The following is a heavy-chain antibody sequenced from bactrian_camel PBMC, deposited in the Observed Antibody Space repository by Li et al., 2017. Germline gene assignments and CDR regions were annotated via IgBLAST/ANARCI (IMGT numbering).Heavy chain of an antibody. CDR1: GDTSWR. J-gene: IGHJ4*01. D-gene: IGHD6*01. CDR3: ASGYHGGPWYGLGYAY. V-gene: IGHV3S31*01. Sequence: VQLVESGGGLVQPGGSLRLSCAASGDTSWRITWFRRTPGKEREGVATISTVGGNIDYADSVKGRFTISQTNPNNAKNTVYLQMSSLKPEDTATYYCASGYHGGPWYGLGYAYWGQGTQVTVS. CDR2: ISTVGGNI.